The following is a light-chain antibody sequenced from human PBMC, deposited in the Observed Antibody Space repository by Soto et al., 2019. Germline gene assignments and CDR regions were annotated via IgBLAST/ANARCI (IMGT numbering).Light chain of an antibody. CDR2: DAS. J-gene: IGKJ4*01. CDR3: HQRSNWPST. Sequence: EIVLTQSPATLSLSPGNRATLSCRASQSVSGYLAWYQQTPGQAPRLLIYDASNRATGIPARFSGSWSGTDFTLTITSLEPEDFAVYYCHQRSNWPSTFGGGTKVEI. CDR1: QSVSGY. V-gene: IGKV3-11*01.